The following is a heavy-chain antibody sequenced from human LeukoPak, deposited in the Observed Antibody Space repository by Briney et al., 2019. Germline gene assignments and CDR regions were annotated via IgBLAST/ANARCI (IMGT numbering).Heavy chain of an antibody. V-gene: IGHV1-69*04. Sequence: AASVKVSCKASGGTFSSYAISWVRQAPGQGLEWMGRIIPIIGIANYAQKFQGRVTITADKSTSTAYMELSSLRSEDTAVYYCASVEMATNEPNYYYGMDVWGQGTTVTVSS. J-gene: IGHJ6*02. CDR1: GGTFSSYA. CDR2: IIPIIGIA. CDR3: ASVEMATNEPNYYYGMDV. D-gene: IGHD5-24*01.